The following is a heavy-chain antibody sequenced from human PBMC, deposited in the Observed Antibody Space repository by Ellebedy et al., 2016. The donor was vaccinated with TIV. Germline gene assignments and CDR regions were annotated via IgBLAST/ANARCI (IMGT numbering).Heavy chain of an antibody. Sequence: GGSLRLSXAVSGFTFSRNVMNWVRQAPGKGLEWVSSISGNGGNTYDADSVKGRFTISRDNSQNILYLQMNDLRPEDTAIYYCAKTKGSSDAFDFWGQGTVVTVS. CDR1: GFTFSRNV. J-gene: IGHJ3*01. CDR3: AKTKGSSDAFDF. V-gene: IGHV3-23*01. CDR2: ISGNGGNT.